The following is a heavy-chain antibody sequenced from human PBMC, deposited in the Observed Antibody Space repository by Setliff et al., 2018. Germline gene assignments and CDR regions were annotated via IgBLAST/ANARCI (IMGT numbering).Heavy chain of an antibody. D-gene: IGHD3-3*01. CDR1: GYTFTSYG. J-gene: IGHJ6*02. CDR2: IIPIFGTA. CDR3: AGTYYNFWSALDYYYYGMDV. Sequence: SVKVSCKASGYTFTSYGISWVRQAPGQGLEWMGRIIPIFGTANYAQKFQGRVTITADKSTSTAYMELSSLRSEDTAVYYCAGTYYNFWSALDYYYYGMDVWGQGTTVTLSS. V-gene: IGHV1-69*06.